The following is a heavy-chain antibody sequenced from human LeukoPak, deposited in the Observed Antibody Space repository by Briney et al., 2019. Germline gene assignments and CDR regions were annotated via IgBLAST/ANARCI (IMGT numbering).Heavy chain of an antibody. CDR3: ARCSSRLNGFDI. Sequence: LRLSCAASGFTFSGYAMSWVRQYPGKGLEWIGYIYYSGSTYYNSSLESRLIISLDTSENQFSLKLSSVTAADTALYFCARCSSRLNGFDIWGQGTMVTVSS. J-gene: IGHJ3*02. CDR2: IYYSGST. D-gene: IGHD6-13*01. V-gene: IGHV4-31*02. CDR1: GFTFSGYA.